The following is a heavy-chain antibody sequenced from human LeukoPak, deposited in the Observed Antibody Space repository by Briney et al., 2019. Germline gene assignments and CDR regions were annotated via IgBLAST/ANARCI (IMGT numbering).Heavy chain of an antibody. J-gene: IGHJ4*02. D-gene: IGHD6-13*01. CDR2: FYASGTT. CDR1: GGSIVSHY. V-gene: IGHV4-4*07. CDR3: AKDSSTWGNLAGHFDS. Sequence: SETLSLTCTVSGGSIVSHYWSWIRQPAGRGLEWIGRFYASGTTNTSPSLKSRVTMSVDTSKNQFSLKLSSVTAADTAVYYCAKDSSTWGNLAGHFDSWGQGTLVTVSS.